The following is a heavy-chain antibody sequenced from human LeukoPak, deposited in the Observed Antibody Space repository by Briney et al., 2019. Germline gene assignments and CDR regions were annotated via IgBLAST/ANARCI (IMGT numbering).Heavy chain of an antibody. V-gene: IGHV4-59*08. Sequence: SETLPLTCTVSGGSISSYYWSWIRQPPEKGLEWIGYIHYSGSTNYNPSLKSRVTISVDTSKNQFSLKLNSVTAADTAVYYCARRAMVAYYYYGMDVWGQGTTVTVSS. D-gene: IGHD5-18*01. CDR2: IHYSGST. CDR3: ARRAMVAYYYYGMDV. CDR1: GGSISSYY. J-gene: IGHJ6*02.